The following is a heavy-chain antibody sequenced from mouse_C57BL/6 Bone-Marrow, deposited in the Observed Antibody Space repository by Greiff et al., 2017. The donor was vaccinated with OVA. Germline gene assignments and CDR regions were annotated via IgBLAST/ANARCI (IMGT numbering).Heavy chain of an antibody. CDR2: IDPSDSYT. Sequence: LQQPGAELVMPGASVKLSCKASGYTFTSYWMPWVKQRPGQGLEWIGEIDPSDSYTNYHQNFKGKSTFTVDKSSSTAYMQVSSLTSEDAAVYYCARSGYGTGWGTGTTVNVSA. D-gene: IGHD3-1*01. CDR3: ARSGYGTG. V-gene: IGHV1-69*01. CDR1: GYTFTSYW. J-gene: IGHJ1*03.